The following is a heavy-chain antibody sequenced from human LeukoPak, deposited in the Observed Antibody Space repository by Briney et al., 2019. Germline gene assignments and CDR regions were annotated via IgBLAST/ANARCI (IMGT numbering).Heavy chain of an antibody. D-gene: IGHD3-10*01. J-gene: IGHJ6*02. CDR2: INAGNGNT. CDR1: GYTFTSYA. CDR3: ARSYGSGSEDYYYYGMDV. Sequence: ASVKVSCKASGYTFTSYAMHWVRQAPGQRLEWMGWINAGNGNTKYSQKFQGRVTISRDTSASTAYMEPSSLRSEDTAVYYCARSYGSGSEDYYYYGMDVWGQGTTVTVSS. V-gene: IGHV1-3*01.